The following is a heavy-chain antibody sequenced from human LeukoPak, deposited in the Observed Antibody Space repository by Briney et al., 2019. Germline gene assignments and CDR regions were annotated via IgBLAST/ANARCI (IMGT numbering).Heavy chain of an antibody. CDR3: ARRMTTATAGYYYYMDV. CDR2: INHSGST. CDR1: GGSFSGYY. V-gene: IGHV4-34*01. D-gene: IGHD4-11*01. Sequence: SETLSLTCAVYGGSFSGYYWSWIRQPPGKGLECMGEINHSGSTNYNPSLKSRVTISVDTSKNQFSLKLSSVTAADTAVYYCARRMTTATAGYYYYMDVWGKGTTVTVSS. J-gene: IGHJ6*03.